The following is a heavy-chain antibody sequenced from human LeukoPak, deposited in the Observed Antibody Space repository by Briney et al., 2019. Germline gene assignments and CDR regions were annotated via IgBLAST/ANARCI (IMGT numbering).Heavy chain of an antibody. D-gene: IGHD2-15*01. J-gene: IGHJ4*02. V-gene: IGHV1-46*01. CDR3: ARLKDYLDY. Sequence: ASVKVSCKASGYSFTSNHMHWVRQAPGLGFEWMGLINPSGGSTSYARQFQGRVTMTRDTSTSTVYMELSRLRSEDTAVYYCARLKDYLDYWGQGTLVTVSS. CDR1: GYSFTSNH. CDR2: INPSGGST.